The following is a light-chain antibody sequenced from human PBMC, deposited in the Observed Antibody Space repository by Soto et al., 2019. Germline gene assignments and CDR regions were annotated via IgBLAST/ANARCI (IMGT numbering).Light chain of an antibody. CDR1: QFVSSR. CDR3: QEYIQLPPWM. J-gene: IGKJ1*01. V-gene: IGKV3-15*01. CDR2: DTS. Sequence: DIVVTQSPATLSASPGERVTLSCRASQFVSSRLAWYQQRPGQVPRLLIYDTSTRAPGISARFSGSGSGTAFTLTIISLQSEDFAVYYCQEYIQLPPWMFGPGTTVDIK.